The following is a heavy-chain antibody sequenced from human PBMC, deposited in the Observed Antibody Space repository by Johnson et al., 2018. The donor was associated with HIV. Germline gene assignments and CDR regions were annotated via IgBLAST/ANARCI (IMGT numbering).Heavy chain of an antibody. D-gene: IGHD3-22*01. J-gene: IGHJ3*02. CDR1: GFTFDDYA. Sequence: VQLVESGGGLVQPGRSLRLSCAASGFTFDDYAMLWVRQATGKGLEWVSGISWNSGSIGYADSVKGRFTISRDNSKNTLYLQMNSLRPEDTAVYYCARDRAIVVAYDAFDIWGQGTMVTVSS. CDR3: ARDRAIVVAYDAFDI. V-gene: IGHV3-9*01. CDR2: ISWNSGSI.